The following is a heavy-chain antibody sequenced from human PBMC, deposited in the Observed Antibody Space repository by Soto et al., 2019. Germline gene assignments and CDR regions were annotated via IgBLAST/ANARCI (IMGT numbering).Heavy chain of an antibody. J-gene: IGHJ6*02. D-gene: IGHD3-16*01. CDR1: GFTFSRYW. CDR2: INSDGSTT. V-gene: IGHV3-74*01. CDR3: ARDDGDHVWGTRYGMDV. Sequence: EVQLVESGGGLVQPGGSLRLSCVASGFTFSRYWMHWVRQAPGKGLVWVSRINSDGSTTSYADSVRGRFTISRDYAKNTLYLQMNSLRAEDTAVYYCARDDGDHVWGTRYGMDVWGQGTTVTVSS.